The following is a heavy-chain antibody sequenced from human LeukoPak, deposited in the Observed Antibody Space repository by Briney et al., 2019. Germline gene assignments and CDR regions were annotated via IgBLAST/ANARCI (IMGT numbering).Heavy chain of an antibody. CDR2: IYYSGST. V-gene: IGHV4-31*03. CDR1: GGSISSGGYY. CDR3: ARNPDDPPLSACFDP. Sequence: SETLSLTCTVSGGSISSGGYYWSWIRQHPGKGLEWIGYIYYSGSTYYNPSLKSRVTISVDTSKNQFSLKLSSVTAADTAVYYCARNPDDPPLSACFDPWGQGTLVTVSS. J-gene: IGHJ5*02. D-gene: IGHD1-14*01.